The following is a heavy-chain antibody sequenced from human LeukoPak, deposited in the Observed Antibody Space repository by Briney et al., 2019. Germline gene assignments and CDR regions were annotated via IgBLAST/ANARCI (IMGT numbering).Heavy chain of an antibody. J-gene: IGHJ4*02. CDR2: IYTTGST. Sequence: PSETLSLTCTVSGGSISSGSYYWSWIRQPAGKGLEWIGRIYTTGSTNYTPSLKSRVTISVDTSKNQFSLNLTSVTAADTAVYYCARLGGYYFDYWGQGTLVTVSS. CDR1: GGSISSGSYY. CDR3: ARLGGYYFDY. D-gene: IGHD1-26*01. V-gene: IGHV4-61*02.